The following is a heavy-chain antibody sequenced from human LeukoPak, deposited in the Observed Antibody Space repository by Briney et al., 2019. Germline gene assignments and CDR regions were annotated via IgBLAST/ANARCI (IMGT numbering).Heavy chain of an antibody. CDR3: AREGAYCSSTSCIVQAGFDP. CDR2: IIPIFGTA. Sequence: SVKVSCTASGGTFSSYAISWVRQAPGQGLEWMGGIIPIFGTANYAQKFQGRVTITADESTSTAYMELSSLRSEDTAVYYCAREGAYCSSTSCIVQAGFDPWGQGTLVTVSS. CDR1: GGTFSSYA. V-gene: IGHV1-69*13. D-gene: IGHD2-2*01. J-gene: IGHJ5*02.